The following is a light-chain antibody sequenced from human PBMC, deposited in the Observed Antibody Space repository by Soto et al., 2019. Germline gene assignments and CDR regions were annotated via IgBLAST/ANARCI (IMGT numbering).Light chain of an antibody. Sequence: ETVMTQSPATLSVSPGESVTLSCRASQSVNSNVAWYQQKPGQAPRLLISGASTRATGISARFSGSGSGTEFTHTINSLQSEDFAVYYCQHYNNWPPWTFGQGTKVEI. J-gene: IGKJ1*01. CDR3: QHYNNWPPWT. V-gene: IGKV3-15*01. CDR1: QSVNSN. CDR2: GAS.